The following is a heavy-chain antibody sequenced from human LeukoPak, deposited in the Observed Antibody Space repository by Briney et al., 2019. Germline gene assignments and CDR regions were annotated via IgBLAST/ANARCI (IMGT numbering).Heavy chain of an antibody. Sequence: PGGSLRLSCSASEFSFSNFWMSWVRQAPGKGPEWVANIKQDGSEKYYVDSVKGRFTISRDNAKNSLYLQMNSLRAEDTALYHCARGLWFGELFLPDAFDIWGQGTMVTVSS. CDR2: IKQDGSEK. D-gene: IGHD3-10*01. J-gene: IGHJ3*02. CDR1: EFSFSNFW. V-gene: IGHV3-7*03. CDR3: ARGLWFGELFLPDAFDI.